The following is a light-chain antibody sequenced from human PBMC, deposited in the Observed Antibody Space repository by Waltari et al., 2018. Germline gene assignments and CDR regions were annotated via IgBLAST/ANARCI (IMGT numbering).Light chain of an antibody. Sequence: QSALTQPASVSGSPGQSITISCTGTSSDVGGYNYVSWYQQHQGKAPKLMIYDVSKRPSGVSNRFSGSKSGNTASLTISGLQAEDEADYYCCSYAGSSLVFGGGTKLTVL. J-gene: IGLJ2*01. V-gene: IGLV2-23*02. CDR2: DVS. CDR3: CSYAGSSLV. CDR1: SSDVGGYNY.